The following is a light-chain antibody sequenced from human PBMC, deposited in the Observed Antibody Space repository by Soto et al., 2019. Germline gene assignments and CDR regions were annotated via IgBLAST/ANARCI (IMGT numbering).Light chain of an antibody. CDR2: AAS. J-gene: IGKJ2*01. V-gene: IGKV1-9*01. Sequence: DIQLTQSPSFLSASVGDRVTITCRASQAISSSLAWYQHNPGKAPKLLIYAASTLQNGVPSSFSGSGSGTDFTLTISSLQPEDFATYYCQHLNDYRYTFGQGPKVEIK. CDR3: QHLNDYRYT. CDR1: QAISSS.